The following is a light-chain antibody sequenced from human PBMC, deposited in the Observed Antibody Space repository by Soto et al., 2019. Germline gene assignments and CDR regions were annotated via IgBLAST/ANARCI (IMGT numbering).Light chain of an antibody. CDR2: GNN. J-gene: IGLJ3*02. Sequence: SVLTQPPSVSGAPGQRVTISCTGSSSNIGAPYDVHWYQQLPGTAPKLLIYGNNNRPSGVPDRFSGSKSGTSASLAITGLQAEDEADYYCQSFDSSLSGWVFGGGTKLTVL. CDR3: QSFDSSLSGWV. CDR1: SSNIGAPYD. V-gene: IGLV1-40*01.